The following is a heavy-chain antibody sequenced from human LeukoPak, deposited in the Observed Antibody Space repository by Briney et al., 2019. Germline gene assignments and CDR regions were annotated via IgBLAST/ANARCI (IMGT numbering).Heavy chain of an antibody. CDR1: GFTFSSYS. CDR2: ISSSSSYI. V-gene: IGHV3-21*01. CDR3: ARSPITMVRGVIIN. D-gene: IGHD3-10*01. Sequence: NPGGSLRHSCAASGFTFSSYSMNWLRQAPPKGLEWVSSISSSSSYIYYADSVKGRFTISRDNAKNSLYLQMNSLRAEDTAVYYCARSPITMVRGVIINWGQGTLVTVSS. J-gene: IGHJ4*02.